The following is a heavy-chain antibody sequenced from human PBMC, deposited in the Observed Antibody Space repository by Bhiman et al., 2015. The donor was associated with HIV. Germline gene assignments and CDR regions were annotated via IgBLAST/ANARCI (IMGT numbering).Heavy chain of an antibody. CDR1: GFTFDDYG. V-gene: IGHV3-20*04. CDR3: ARDMRRYCSGGSCPNNY. J-gene: IGHJ4*02. Sequence: EVQLVESGGGLVQPGGSLRLSCAASGFTFDDYGMSWVRLAPGKGLEWVSGINWNGGTTGYADSVKGRFTLSRDNAKNSLYLQMNSLRAEDTALYYCARDMRRYCSGGSCPNNYWGQGTLVTVSS. CDR2: INWNGGTT. D-gene: IGHD2-15*01.